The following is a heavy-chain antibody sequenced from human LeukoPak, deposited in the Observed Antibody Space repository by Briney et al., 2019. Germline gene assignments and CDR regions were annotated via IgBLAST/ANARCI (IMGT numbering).Heavy chain of an antibody. CDR2: INPNSGGT. J-gene: IGHJ4*02. CDR3: ARDSCSSTSCLSIDDY. CDR1: GYTFSGYY. V-gene: IGHV1-2*02. D-gene: IGHD2-2*01. Sequence: ASVTVSCKASGYTFSGYYMHWVRQAPGQGLEWMGWINPNSGGTNYAQKFQGRVTLTRDTSISTAYMELSRLRSDDTAVYYCARDSCSSTSCLSIDDYWGQGTLVTVSS.